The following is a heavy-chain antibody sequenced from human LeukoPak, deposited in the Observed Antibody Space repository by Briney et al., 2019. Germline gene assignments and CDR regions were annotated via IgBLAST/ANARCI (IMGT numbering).Heavy chain of an antibody. D-gene: IGHD3-16*02. J-gene: IGHJ4*02. CDR3: ARAPGGSDPGGVN. CDR2: IYSGGST. CDR1: GFTVGSNY. Sequence: GGSLRLSCAASGFTVGSNYMSWVRQAPGKGLEWVSTIYSGGSTYYAESVKGRFTISRDNSKNTLYLQMNSLRAEDTAVYYCARAPGGSDPGGVNWGQGTLVTVSS. V-gene: IGHV3-53*01.